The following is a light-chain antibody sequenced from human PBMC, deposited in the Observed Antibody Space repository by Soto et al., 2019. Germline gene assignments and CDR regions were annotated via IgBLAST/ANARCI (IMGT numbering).Light chain of an antibody. CDR1: SSNIGDNY. Sequence: SVLTQPPSASGTPGRKGTISYSGSSSNIGDNYVYWHQQLPGTAPKLLIYRNNQRPSGVPDRFSGYKSGTSASLAISGHRSEDEADYYCAAWDDSLSGYVFGPGTKVTVL. CDR3: AAWDDSLSGYV. V-gene: IGLV1-47*01. J-gene: IGLJ1*01. CDR2: RNN.